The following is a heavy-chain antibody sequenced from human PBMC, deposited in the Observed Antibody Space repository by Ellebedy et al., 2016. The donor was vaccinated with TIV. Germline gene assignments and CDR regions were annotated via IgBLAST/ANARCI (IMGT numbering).Heavy chain of an antibody. D-gene: IGHD4-17*01. J-gene: IGHJ4*02. CDR1: GFTFSSYA. CDR2: ISSSGSTI. Sequence: GESLKISXAASGFTFSSYAMSWVRQAPGKGLEWVSYISSSGSTIYYADSVKGRFTISRDNAKNSLYLQMNSLRAEDTAVYYCARDIATGASPVRICGDYEDVSWGQGTLVTVSS. CDR3: ARDIATGASPVRICGDYEDVS. V-gene: IGHV3-48*04.